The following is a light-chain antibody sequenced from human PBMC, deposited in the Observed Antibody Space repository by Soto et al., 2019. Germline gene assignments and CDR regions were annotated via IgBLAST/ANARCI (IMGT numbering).Light chain of an antibody. CDR2: WAS. CDR3: QQYYSGPRT. V-gene: IGKV4-1*01. J-gene: IGKJ2*02. CDR1: LSVLYSSDNKNY. Sequence: DIVMTQSPDSLAVSLGERATINCKSSLSVLYSSDNKNYLGWYQQKAGQPPKLLIYWASTRESGVPDRFSGSGSGTDFTLTISSLQAEDVAVYYCQQYYSGPRTFGQGTKLEIK.